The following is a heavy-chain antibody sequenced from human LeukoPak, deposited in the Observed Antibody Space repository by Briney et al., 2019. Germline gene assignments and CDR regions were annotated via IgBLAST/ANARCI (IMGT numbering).Heavy chain of an antibody. Sequence: GASVKVSCKASGYTFTRYGISWVRQAPGQGLEWMGWISAYNGNTNYAQKLQGRVTMTTDTSASTAYMELRSLTSDDTAVYYCARVERGYSGYDDFDYWGQGTLVTVSS. CDR2: ISAYNGNT. CDR1: GYTFTRYG. J-gene: IGHJ4*02. CDR3: ARVERGYSGYDDFDY. D-gene: IGHD5-12*01. V-gene: IGHV1-18*01.